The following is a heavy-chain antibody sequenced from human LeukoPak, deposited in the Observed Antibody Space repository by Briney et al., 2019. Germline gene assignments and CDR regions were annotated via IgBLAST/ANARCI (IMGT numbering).Heavy chain of an antibody. V-gene: IGHV3-23*01. CDR2: ISCSGSST. Sequence: GGSLRLSCAASGFTFSSYAMSWVRQAPGKGLEWVAAISCSGSSTYYADSVKGRFTISRDNSKNTPYLQMNSLRAEDTAVHYCAKAPHGRVLRNWFDPWGQGTLVTVSS. J-gene: IGHJ5*02. CDR1: GFTFSSYA. D-gene: IGHD3-10*01. CDR3: AKAPHGRVLRNWFDP.